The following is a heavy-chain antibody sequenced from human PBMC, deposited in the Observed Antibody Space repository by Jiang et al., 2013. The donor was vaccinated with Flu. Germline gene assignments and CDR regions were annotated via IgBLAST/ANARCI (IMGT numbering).Heavy chain of an antibody. J-gene: IGHJ5*02. D-gene: IGHD2-2*01. CDR3: ARHEGGGSLGYCSSTSCYRHMYNWFDP. V-gene: IGHV4-39*01. Sequence: GPGLVKPSETLSLTCTVSGGSISSSSYYWGWIRQPPGKGLEWIGSIYYSGSTYYNPSLKSRVTISVDTSKNQFSLKLSPVTAADTAVYYCARHEGGGSLGYCSSTSCYRHMYNWFDPWGQGNPWSPSPQ. CDR2: IYYSGST. CDR1: GGSISSSSYY.